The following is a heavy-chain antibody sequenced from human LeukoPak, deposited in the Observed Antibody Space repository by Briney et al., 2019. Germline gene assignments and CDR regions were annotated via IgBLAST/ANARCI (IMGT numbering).Heavy chain of an antibody. J-gene: IGHJ4*02. CDR1: GFTFSSYS. CDR3: ARDLRGWEDY. V-gene: IGHV3-21*01. D-gene: IGHD1-26*01. Sequence: MAGGSLRLSCAASGFTFSSYSMNWVRQAPGKGLEWVSSISSSSSYIYYADSVKGRFTISRDNAKNSLYLQMNSLRAEDTAVYYCARDLRGWEDYWGQGTLVTVPS. CDR2: ISSSSSYI.